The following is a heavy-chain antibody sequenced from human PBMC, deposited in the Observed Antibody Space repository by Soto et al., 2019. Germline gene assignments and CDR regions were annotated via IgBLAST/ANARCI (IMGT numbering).Heavy chain of an antibody. Sequence: GASVKVSCKASGYTFTGYYMHWVRQAPGQGLEWMGWINPNSGGTNYAQKFQGWVTMARDTSISTAYMELSRLRSDDTAVYYCARLGPVHNSSSGTGSPYYYYMDVWGKGTTVTVSS. CDR3: ARLGPVHNSSSGTGSPYYYYMDV. CDR1: GYTFTGYY. CDR2: INPNSGGT. J-gene: IGHJ6*03. D-gene: IGHD6-6*01. V-gene: IGHV1-2*04.